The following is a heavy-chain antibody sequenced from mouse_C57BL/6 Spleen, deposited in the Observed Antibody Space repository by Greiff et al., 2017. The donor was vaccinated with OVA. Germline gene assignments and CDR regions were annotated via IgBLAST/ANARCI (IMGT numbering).Heavy chain of an antibody. Sequence: VKLVESGPGLVAPSQSLSITCTVSGFSLTSYGVDWVRQPPGKGLEWLGVIWGGGSTNYYSALLSSLSIIKDNSTCQVFLIMNSMQTADTAKYYCAKHELKEDCYAMDYWGQGTSVTVSS. CDR2: IWGGGST. V-gene: IGHV2-9*01. CDR3: AKHELKEDCYAMDY. J-gene: IGHJ4*01. CDR1: GFSLTSYG. D-gene: IGHD1-3*01.